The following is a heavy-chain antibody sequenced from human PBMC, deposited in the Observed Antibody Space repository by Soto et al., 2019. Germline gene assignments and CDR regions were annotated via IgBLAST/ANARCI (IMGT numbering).Heavy chain of an antibody. CDR2: ISAYNGNT. J-gene: IGHJ4*02. Sequence: ASVKVSSKASGYTNTSYAISSLRQAHKQGLEWMGWISAYNGNTNYAQKLQGRVTMTTDTSTSTAYMELRSLRSDDTAVYYCARDYKEDFLTPWNHFDYWGQGTLVTVSS. D-gene: IGHD1-1*01. CDR1: GYTNTSYA. V-gene: IGHV1-18*01. CDR3: ARDYKEDFLTPWNHFDY.